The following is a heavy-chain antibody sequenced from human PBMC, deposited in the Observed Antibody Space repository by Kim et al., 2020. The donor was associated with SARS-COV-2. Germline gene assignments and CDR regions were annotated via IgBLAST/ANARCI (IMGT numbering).Heavy chain of an antibody. CDR3: ARLLLGDRSMWQYYFDH. Sequence: ASVKVSCKASGYTFTSNGVTWVRQAPGQGLEWMGWMDAYNGNTRYAQNFQGRVTMTRDTSTSTSYMELRSLRSDDTAVNYCARLLLGDRSMWQYYFDHWGQGTLVTVSS. D-gene: IGHD3-22*01. J-gene: IGHJ4*02. V-gene: IGHV1-18*01. CDR2: MDAYNGNT. CDR1: GYTFTSNG.